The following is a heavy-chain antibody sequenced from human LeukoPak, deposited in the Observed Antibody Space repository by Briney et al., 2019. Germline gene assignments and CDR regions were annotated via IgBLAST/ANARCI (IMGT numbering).Heavy chain of an antibody. J-gene: IGHJ4*02. Sequence: GGSLRLSRAASGFTFSTFAMIWVRQPPGKGLEWVSNIFPSGGEIHYADSVRGRFTISRDNSKNTLYLQMNSLRAEDTAVYYCAREESRILWFGELTHFDYWGQGTLVTVSS. CDR3: AREESRILWFGELTHFDY. CDR1: GFTFSTFA. CDR2: IFPSGGEI. D-gene: IGHD3-10*01. V-gene: IGHV3-23*01.